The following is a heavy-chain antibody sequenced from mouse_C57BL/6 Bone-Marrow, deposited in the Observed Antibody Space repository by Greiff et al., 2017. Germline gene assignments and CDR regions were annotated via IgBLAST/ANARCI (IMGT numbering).Heavy chain of an antibody. Sequence: VQRVESGPGLVQPSQSLSITCTVSGFSLTSYGVHWVRQSPGKGLEWLGVIWRGGSTDYNAAFMSRLSITKDNSKSQVFFKMNSLQADDTAIYYCAKGRGGYVPWFAYWGQGTLVTVSA. V-gene: IGHV2-5*01. CDR1: GFSLTSYG. CDR3: AKGRGGYVPWFAY. J-gene: IGHJ3*01. CDR2: IWRGGST. D-gene: IGHD2-2*01.